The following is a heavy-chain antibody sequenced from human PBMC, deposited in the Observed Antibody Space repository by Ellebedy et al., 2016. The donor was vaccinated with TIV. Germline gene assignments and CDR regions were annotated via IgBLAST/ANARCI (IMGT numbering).Heavy chain of an antibody. CDR3: TRDLTNIVSGDY. CDR1: GYTFTDYY. J-gene: IGHJ4*02. CDR2: INPNSGGT. Sequence: AASVKVSCKTSGYTFTDYYIHWVRQAPGQGLEWMAWINPNSGGTNYAQKFQGRVTVTRDTSTSTAFLELSRLRPDDTAVYYCTRDLTNIVSGDYWGQGTRVTVSS. V-gene: IGHV1-2*02. D-gene: IGHD5/OR15-5a*01.